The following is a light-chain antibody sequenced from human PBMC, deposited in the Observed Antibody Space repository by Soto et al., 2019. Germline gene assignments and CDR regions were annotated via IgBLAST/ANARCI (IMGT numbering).Light chain of an antibody. V-gene: IGKV2-28*01. CDR1: QSLLHSNGYNY. CDR3: MQALTAPPT. J-gene: IGKJ1*01. Sequence: DIVMTQSPLSLPVTPGEPASISCRSSQSLLHSNGYNYLDWYLQKPGQSPQLLIYLGSNRSSGVPDRFSGSGSGTDFTLKISRVEAEDVGVYYCMQALTAPPTFGQCSKGDIK. CDR2: LGS.